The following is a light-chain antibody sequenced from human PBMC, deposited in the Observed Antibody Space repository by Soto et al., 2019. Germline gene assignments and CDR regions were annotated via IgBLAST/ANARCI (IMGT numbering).Light chain of an antibody. V-gene: IGKV3-20*01. J-gene: IGKJ1*01. CDR1: QSVSSSY. CDR3: QQYGSSPRA. CDR2: GAS. Sequence: ESGFTQSPGTLSLSPGERATLSCRASQSVSSSYLAWYQQKPGQAPRLLIYGASSRATGIPDRFSGSGSGTDFTLTISRLEPEDFAVYYCQQYGSSPRAFGQGTKVDI.